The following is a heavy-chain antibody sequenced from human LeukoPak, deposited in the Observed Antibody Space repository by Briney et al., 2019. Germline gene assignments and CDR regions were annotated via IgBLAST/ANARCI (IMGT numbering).Heavy chain of an antibody. J-gene: IGHJ4*02. Sequence: PPETLSLTCTVSGGSISSYYWSWIRQPPGRRLGWIGYIYYSGSTNYNPSLKSRVTISIDTSKNQFYLKLSSVTAADTAVYYCARHSQRAGLDFDYWGQGTLVTVSS. CDR3: ARHSQRAGLDFDY. V-gene: IGHV4-59*08. CDR1: GGSISSYY. D-gene: IGHD2-15*01. CDR2: IYYSGST.